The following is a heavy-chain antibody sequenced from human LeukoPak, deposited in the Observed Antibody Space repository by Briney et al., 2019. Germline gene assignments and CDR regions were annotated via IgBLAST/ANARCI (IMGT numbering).Heavy chain of an antibody. J-gene: IGHJ4*02. Sequence: SETLSLTCTVSGGSISSYYWSWIRQPAGKGLEWIGRIYTSGSTNYNPSLKSRVTISVDTSKNQFSLKLSSVTAADTAVYYCARGPITMIVVSEFEYYFDYWGQGTLVTVSS. CDR3: ARGPITMIVVSEFEYYFDY. CDR2: IYTSGST. D-gene: IGHD3-22*01. V-gene: IGHV4-4*07. CDR1: GGSISSYY.